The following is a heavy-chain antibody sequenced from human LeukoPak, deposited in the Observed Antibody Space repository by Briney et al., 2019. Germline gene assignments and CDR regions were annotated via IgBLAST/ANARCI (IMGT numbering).Heavy chain of an antibody. CDR1: GGTFSSYG. Sequence: ASVKVSCKASGGTFSSYGISWVRQAPGQGLEWMGRIIPILGIANYAQKFQGRVTITADKSTSTAYMELSSLRSEDTAVYYCARPLSHYYYGMDVWGQGTTVTVSS. CDR2: IIPILGIA. J-gene: IGHJ6*02. CDR3: ARPLSHYYYGMDV. V-gene: IGHV1-69*04.